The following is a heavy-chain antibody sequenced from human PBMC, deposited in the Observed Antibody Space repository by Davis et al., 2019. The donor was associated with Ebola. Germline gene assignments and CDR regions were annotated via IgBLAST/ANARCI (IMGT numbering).Heavy chain of an antibody. V-gene: IGHV4-59*01. CDR2: IYYSGST. J-gene: IGHJ6*02. CDR3: ARVSLAAAGRGDYYYGMDV. D-gene: IGHD6-13*01. CDR1: GGSISSYY. Sequence: PSETLSLTCTVSGGSISSYYWSWIRQPPGKGLEWIGYIYYSGSTNYNPSLKSRVTISVDTSKNQFSLKLSSVTAADTAVYYCARVSLAAAGRGDYYYGMDVWGQGTTVTVSS.